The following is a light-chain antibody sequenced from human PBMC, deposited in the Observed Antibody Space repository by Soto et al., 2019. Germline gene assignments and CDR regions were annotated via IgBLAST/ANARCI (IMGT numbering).Light chain of an antibody. CDR1: QSILHSSSNKIH. Sequence: DIVMTQSPDSLAVSLGERATINCKSSQSILHSSSNKIHLAWFRQKPGQPPTLLIYWASTRESGVPDRFSGSGSGTDFILTISSLQPEDVATYYCQQYYISPWTFGQGTKVEIK. CDR2: WAS. J-gene: IGKJ1*01. V-gene: IGKV4-1*01. CDR3: QQYYISPWT.